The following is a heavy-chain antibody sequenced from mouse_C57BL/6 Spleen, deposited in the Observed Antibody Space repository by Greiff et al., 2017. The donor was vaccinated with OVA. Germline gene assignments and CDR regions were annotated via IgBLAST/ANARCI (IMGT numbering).Heavy chain of an antibody. CDR3: ARGGFITTVYFDY. D-gene: IGHD1-1*01. CDR2: IDPSDSET. V-gene: IGHV1-52*01. J-gene: IGHJ2*01. CDR1: GYTFTSYW. Sequence: QVQLQQPGAELVRPGSSVKLSCKASGYTFTSYWMHWVKQRPIQGLEWIGNIDPSDSETHYNQKFKDKATLTVDKSSSTAYMQLSSLTSEDSAVYYCARGGFITTVYFDYWGQGTTLTVSS.